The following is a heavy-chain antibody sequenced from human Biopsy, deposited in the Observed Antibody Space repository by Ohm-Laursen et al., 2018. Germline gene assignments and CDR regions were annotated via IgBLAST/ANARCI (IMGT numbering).Heavy chain of an antibody. CDR1: GDSINSSY. J-gene: IGHJ4*02. D-gene: IGHD2-15*01. V-gene: IGHV4-59*08. CDR3: ARRASGGRSFDY. CDR2: ISNSGNT. Sequence: SDTLSLTCAVSGDSINSSYWSWIRQAPGKGLEWIGFISNSGNTNYNPSLKSRVTISADTSKNQFSLKLGSVTVADTAVFYCARRASGGRSFDYWGQGSLVTVSS.